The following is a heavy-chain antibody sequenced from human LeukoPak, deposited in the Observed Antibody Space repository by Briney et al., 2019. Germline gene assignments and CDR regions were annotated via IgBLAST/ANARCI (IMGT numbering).Heavy chain of an antibody. CDR3: ARDRGRSFDY. J-gene: IGHJ4*02. Sequence: GGSLRLSCAASGFTFSSYSMNWVRQAPGKGLEWVSYISSSSSTIYYADSVKGRFIISRDNAKNSLYLQMNSLRAEDTAVYYCARDRGRSFDYWGQGTLVTVSS. CDR2: ISSSSSTI. V-gene: IGHV3-48*01. CDR1: GFTFSSYS. D-gene: IGHD5-12*01.